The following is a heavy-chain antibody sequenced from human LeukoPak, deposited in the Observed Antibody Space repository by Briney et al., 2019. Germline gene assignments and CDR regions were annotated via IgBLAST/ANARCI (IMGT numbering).Heavy chain of an antibody. CDR2: ISSSSSYI. CDR1: GFTFSSYS. V-gene: IGHV3-21*01. CDR3: ARDLRGRRIAAAGTLAGNWFDP. J-gene: IGHJ5*02. D-gene: IGHD6-13*01. Sequence: GGSLRLSCAAPGFTFSSYSMNWVRQAPGKGLEWVSSISSSSSYIYYADSVKGRFTISRDNAKNSLYLQMNSLRAEDTAVYYCARDLRGRRIAAAGTLAGNWFDPWGQGTLVTVSS.